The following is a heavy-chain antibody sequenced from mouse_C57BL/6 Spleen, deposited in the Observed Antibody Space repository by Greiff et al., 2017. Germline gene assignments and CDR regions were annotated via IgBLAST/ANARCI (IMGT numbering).Heavy chain of an antibody. CDR1: GYTFTSYW. CDR2: IDPSDSYT. J-gene: IGHJ4*01. CDR3: ARRITTVVAGALDY. Sequence: QVKLQQPGAELVMPGASVKLSCKASGYTFTSYWMHWVKQRPGQGLEWIGEIDPSDSYTNYNQKFKGKSTLTVDKSSSTAYMQLSSLTSEDSAVYYCARRITTVVAGALDYWGQGTSVTVAS. D-gene: IGHD1-1*01. V-gene: IGHV1-69*01.